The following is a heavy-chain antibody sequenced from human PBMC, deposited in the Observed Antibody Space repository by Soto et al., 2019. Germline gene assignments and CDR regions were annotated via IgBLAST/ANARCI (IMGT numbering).Heavy chain of an antibody. J-gene: IGHJ6*02. V-gene: IGHV4-31*03. CDR2: IYYSGST. CDR3: ARVSGISVNYYYYGMDV. CDR1: GGSISSGGYY. Sequence: PSETLSLTSTVSGGSISSGGYYWSWIRQHPGKGLEWIGYIYYSGSTYYNPSLKSRVTISVDTPKNQFSLKLSSVTAADTAVYYCARVSGISVNYYYYGMDVWVQGTTVTVSS. D-gene: IGHD3-3*02.